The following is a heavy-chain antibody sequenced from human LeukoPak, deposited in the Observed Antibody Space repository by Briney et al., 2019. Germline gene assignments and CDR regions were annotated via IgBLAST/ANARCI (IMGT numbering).Heavy chain of an antibody. J-gene: IGHJ5*01. Sequence: SSETLSLTCTVSGDSTSNFYWNWIRQSPGKGLEWIGNIHYSGSSVYNPSLKSRGTISIDTSRRQFFLKLNSVTAADTAVYFCALAPNSNWFDSWGPGTLVTVSS. D-gene: IGHD2-8*01. CDR2: IHYSGSS. CDR3: ALAPNSNWFDS. CDR1: GDSTSNFY. V-gene: IGHV4-59*03.